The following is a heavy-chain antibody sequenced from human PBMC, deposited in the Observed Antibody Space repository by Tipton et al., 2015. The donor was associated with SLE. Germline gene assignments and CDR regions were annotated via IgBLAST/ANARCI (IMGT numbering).Heavy chain of an antibody. CDR2: IYHSGTT. D-gene: IGHD3-3*01. CDR1: GGSINSYNW. Sequence: GLVKPSGTVSLTCAVSGGSINSYNWWTWVRQPPGKGLEWIGEIYHSGTTNYNPSLKSRVTISVDTAKNQFSLKLSSVTAADTAVYYCARGILEWSDYWGQGTLVTVSS. J-gene: IGHJ4*02. CDR3: ARGILEWSDY. V-gene: IGHV4-4*02.